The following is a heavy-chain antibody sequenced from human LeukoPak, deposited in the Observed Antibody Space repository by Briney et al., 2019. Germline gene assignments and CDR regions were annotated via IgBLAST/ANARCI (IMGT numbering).Heavy chain of an antibody. CDR2: IFYTGHT. Sequence: SETLSLTCTVSGGSIRSDSVYWGWIRQPPGKGLEWIASIFYTGHTYYNPSLTSRVSISVDTSKNLFSLTLSSVTAADTAMYYCATTVSHCTGASCPLWVDPWGQGTLVTVSS. CDR1: GGSIRSDSVY. D-gene: IGHD2-8*02. J-gene: IGHJ5*02. CDR3: ATTVSHCTGASCPLWVDP. V-gene: IGHV4-39*01.